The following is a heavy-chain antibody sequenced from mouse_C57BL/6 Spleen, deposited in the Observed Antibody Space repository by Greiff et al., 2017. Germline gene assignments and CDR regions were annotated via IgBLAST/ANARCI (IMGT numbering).Heavy chain of an antibody. CDR3: ARSGYGSSYHYFDY. V-gene: IGHV1-39*01. D-gene: IGHD1-1*01. Sequence: QLQESGPELVKPGASVKISCKASGYSFTDYNMNWVKQSNGKSLEWIGVINPNYGTTSYNQKFKGKATLTVDQSSSTAYMQLNSLTSEDSAVYYCARSGYGSSYHYFDYWGQGTTLTVSS. CDR2: INPNYGTT. CDR1: GYSFTDYN. J-gene: IGHJ2*01.